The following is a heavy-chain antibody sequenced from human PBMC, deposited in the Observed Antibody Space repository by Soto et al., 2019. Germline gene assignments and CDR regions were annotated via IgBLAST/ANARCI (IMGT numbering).Heavy chain of an antibody. J-gene: IGHJ4*02. D-gene: IGHD3-16*01. V-gene: IGHV4-31*03. Sequence: QVQLQESGPGLVKPSQTLSLTCTVSGGSIHSGGYCWSWIRQHPGKGLDWIGCISYGGSTSYNPSLNSRVTISVDTSKNQFSLKLTSVTAADTAVYYFSRGILVWGQGALITVSS. CDR3: SRGILV. CDR2: ISYGGST. CDR1: GGSIHSGGYC.